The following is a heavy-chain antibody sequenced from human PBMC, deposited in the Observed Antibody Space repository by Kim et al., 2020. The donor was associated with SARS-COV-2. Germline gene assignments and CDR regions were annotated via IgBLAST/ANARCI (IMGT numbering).Heavy chain of an antibody. Sequence: RTYYNPSLKSRVTISVDTSKNQFSLKLSSVTAADTAVYYCARRVRGHFDYWGQGTLVTVSS. CDR2: RT. CDR3: ARRVRGHFDY. V-gene: IGHV4-39*01. D-gene: IGHD4-4*01. J-gene: IGHJ4*02.